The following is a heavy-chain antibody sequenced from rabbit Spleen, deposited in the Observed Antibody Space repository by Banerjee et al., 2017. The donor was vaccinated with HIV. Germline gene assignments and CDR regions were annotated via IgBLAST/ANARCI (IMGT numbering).Heavy chain of an antibody. V-gene: IGHV1S40*01. J-gene: IGHJ2*01. CDR3: ARNYVNAFDP. CDR1: GFSFSPVNW. Sequence: QSLEESGGDLVKPGASLTLTCTASGFSFSPVNWIYWVRQAPGKGLEWIACIDTNNGDTDYANWPKGRFTISKTSSTTVTLQMTSLTAADTATYFCARNYVNAFDPWGPGTLVTVS. CDR2: IDTNNGDT. D-gene: IGHD1-1*01.